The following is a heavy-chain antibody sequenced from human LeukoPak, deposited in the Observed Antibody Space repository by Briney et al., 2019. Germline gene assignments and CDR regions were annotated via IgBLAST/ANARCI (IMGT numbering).Heavy chain of an antibody. CDR3: ARLPGTGNYGWFDS. D-gene: IGHD3-10*01. Sequence: SETLSLTCTVSDDSINTFYWSWIRQPPGKGLEWIGYVSYSGSTKYNPSLKSRVTISADASKSQFSLRLNSVTAADTAMYYCARLPGTGNYGWFDSWGQGTLVTVSS. J-gene: IGHJ5*01. CDR2: VSYSGST. V-gene: IGHV4-59*08. CDR1: DDSINTFY.